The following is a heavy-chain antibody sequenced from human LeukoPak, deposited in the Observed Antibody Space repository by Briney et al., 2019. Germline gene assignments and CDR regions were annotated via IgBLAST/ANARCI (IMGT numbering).Heavy chain of an antibody. CDR2: ISYDGSNK. D-gene: IGHD2-15*01. CDR1: GFTFSSYA. V-gene: IGHV3-30-3*01. J-gene: IGHJ4*02. CDR3: ARDAPSHVVVVAAGYFDY. Sequence: PGGSLRLSCAASGFTFSSYAMHWVRQAPAKGLDWVAVISYDGSNKYYADSVKGRFTISRDNSKNTLYLQMNSLRAEDTAVYYCARDAPSHVVVVAAGYFDYWGQGTLVTVSS.